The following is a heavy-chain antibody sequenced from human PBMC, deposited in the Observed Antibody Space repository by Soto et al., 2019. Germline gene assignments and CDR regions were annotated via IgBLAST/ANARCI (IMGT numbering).Heavy chain of an antibody. CDR2: IYYSGST. CDR1: GGSISSGGYY. CDR3: ARKKRAFHWFDP. J-gene: IGHJ5*02. Sequence: SETLSLTCTVSGGSISSGGYYWSWIRQHPGKGLEWIGYIYYSGSTYYNPSFKSRVTILVDTSKNQFSLKLSSVTAADTAVYYCARKKRAFHWFDPWGQGTLVTVSS. V-gene: IGHV4-31*03.